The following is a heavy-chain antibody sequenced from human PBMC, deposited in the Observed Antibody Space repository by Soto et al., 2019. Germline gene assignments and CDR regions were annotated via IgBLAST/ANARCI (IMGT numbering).Heavy chain of an antibody. D-gene: IGHD2-21*02. V-gene: IGHV1-69*13. CDR3: ARDVAYCGGDCCKPGVRKPDYYYGMDV. CDR1: GGTFSSYA. Sequence: ASVTVSCQASGGTFSSYAISWVRQAPGQGLEWMGGIIPIFGTANYAQKFQGRVTITADESTSTAYMELSSLRSEDTAVYYCARDVAYCGGDCCKPGVRKPDYYYGMDVWGQGTTVTVSS. J-gene: IGHJ6*02. CDR2: IIPIFGTA.